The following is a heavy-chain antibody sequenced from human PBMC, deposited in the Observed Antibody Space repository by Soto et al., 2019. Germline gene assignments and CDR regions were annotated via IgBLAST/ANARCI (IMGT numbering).Heavy chain of an antibody. J-gene: IGHJ4*02. CDR2: ISGSGGST. CDR1: GFTFSSYA. D-gene: IGHD3-9*01. Sequence: GGSMRLSCAASGFTFSSYAMSWVRQAPGKGLEWVSAISGSGGSTYYADSVKGRFTISRDNSKNTLYLQMNSLRAEDTAVYYCAKDLSPIGYFNWSNGLHWGQGTLVTVSS. V-gene: IGHV3-23*01. CDR3: AKDLSPIGYFNWSNGLH.